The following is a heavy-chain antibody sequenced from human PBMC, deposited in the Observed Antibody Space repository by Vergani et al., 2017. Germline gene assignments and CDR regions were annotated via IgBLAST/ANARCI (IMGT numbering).Heavy chain of an antibody. Sequence: QVQLQQWGAGLLKPSETLSLTCAVYGGSFSGYYWCWIRQPPGKGLEWIGEINHSGSTNYNPSLKSRVTISVDTSKNQFSLKLSSVTAADTAVYYCARAQQWLGFDYWGQGTLVTVSS. V-gene: IGHV4-34*01. J-gene: IGHJ4*02. D-gene: IGHD6-19*01. CDR2: INHSGST. CDR1: GGSFSGYY. CDR3: ARAQQWLGFDY.